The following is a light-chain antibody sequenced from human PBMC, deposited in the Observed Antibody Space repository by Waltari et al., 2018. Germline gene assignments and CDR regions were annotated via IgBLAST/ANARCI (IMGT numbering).Light chain of an antibody. CDR3: NTRDSSGITV. V-gene: IGLV3-19*01. CDR2: PGN. CDR1: SLRSNY. Sequence: SSELTQDPAVSVALGQTVSITCQGDSLRSNYASWYQQKPGQAPVLVIRPGNHRPSGIPDRFSGSSSGNTASLTITGAQAEDEADYYCNTRDSSGITVFGGGTKLTVL. J-gene: IGLJ2*01.